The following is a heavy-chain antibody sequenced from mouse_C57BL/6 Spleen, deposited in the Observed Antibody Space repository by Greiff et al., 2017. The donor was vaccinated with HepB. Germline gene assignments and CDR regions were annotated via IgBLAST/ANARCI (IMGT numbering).Heavy chain of an antibody. J-gene: IGHJ4*01. CDR2: INPNNGGT. CDR3: AKVVARNYAMDY. D-gene: IGHD1-1*01. V-gene: IGHV1-22*01. Sequence: VQLKQSGPELVKPGASVKMSCKASGYTFTDYNMHWVKQSHGKSLEWIGYINPNNGGTSYNQKFKGKATLTVNKSSSTAYMELRSLTSEDSAVYYCAKVVARNYAMDYWGQGTSVTVSS. CDR1: GYTFTDYN.